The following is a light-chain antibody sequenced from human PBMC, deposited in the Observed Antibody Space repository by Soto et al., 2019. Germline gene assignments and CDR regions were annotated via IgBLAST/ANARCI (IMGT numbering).Light chain of an antibody. V-gene: IGKV1-39*01. CDR3: QQSYSTPIT. CDR1: QSISNS. Sequence: EIQMTQSPSSLSASVGDRVTITCRASQSISNSLNWYQQKPGKAPKLLIYGASNLQSGVPSRFSGSGSGTDFSLTMTSLQPEDFATYSCQQSYSTPITFGQGTRLEIK. CDR2: GAS. J-gene: IGKJ5*01.